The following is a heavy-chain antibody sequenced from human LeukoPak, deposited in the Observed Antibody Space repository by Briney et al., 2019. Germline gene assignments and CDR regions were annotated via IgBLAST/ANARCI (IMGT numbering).Heavy chain of an antibody. Sequence: PSETLSLTCTASFGSFTSYYWSWIRQPPGKGLEWIAYIYDGGNTNYNSSLKSRVTISVDTSKNQFSLKLSSVTAADTAMYYCASHSLTAAGIVRHWGQGTLVTVSS. CDR3: ASHSLTAAGIVRH. J-gene: IGHJ1*01. V-gene: IGHV4-59*01. D-gene: IGHD6-13*01. CDR1: FGSFTSYY. CDR2: IYDGGNT.